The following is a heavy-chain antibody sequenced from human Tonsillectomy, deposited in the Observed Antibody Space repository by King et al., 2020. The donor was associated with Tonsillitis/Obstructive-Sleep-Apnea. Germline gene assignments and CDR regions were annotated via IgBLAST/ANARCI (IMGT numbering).Heavy chain of an antibody. Sequence: VQLQESGPGLVKPSETLSLTCTVSGGSVGSASYFWSWIRQPPGKGLEWIGYISYSGGTNYNPSLKSRVTISVDKSKNQFSLNLSSVTAADTAVYYCAKYCSGGSCHPGFDCWGQGTLVTVSS. V-gene: IGHV4-61*01. CDR1: GGSVGSASYF. D-gene: IGHD2-15*01. J-gene: IGHJ4*02. CDR3: AKYCSGGSCHPGFDC. CDR2: ISYSGGT.